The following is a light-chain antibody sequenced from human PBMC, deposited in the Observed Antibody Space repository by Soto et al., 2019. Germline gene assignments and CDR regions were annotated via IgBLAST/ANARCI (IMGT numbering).Light chain of an antibody. J-gene: IGKJ1*01. CDR1: QSFTTSQ. CDR2: GAS. Sequence: EIVLTQSPGTLSLSPGERATLFCRASQSFTTSQLAWYQQRPGQAPRVLIFGASRRATGIPDRFRGSGSGTDFTLTISRLEPVDSAVYYCQQYASSPRTFGQGTKVDIK. CDR3: QQYASSPRT. V-gene: IGKV3-20*01.